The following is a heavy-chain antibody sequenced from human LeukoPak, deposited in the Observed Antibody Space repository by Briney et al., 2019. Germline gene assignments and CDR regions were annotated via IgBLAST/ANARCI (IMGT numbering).Heavy chain of an antibody. CDR3: AKDRGWVVPAARFDY. CDR1: GFTFSSYA. J-gene: IGHJ4*02. Sequence: PGGPLRLSCAASGFTFSSYAMSWFRQAPGKGLEWVSAISGSGGSTYYADSVKGRFTISRDNSKNTLYLQMNSLRAEDTAVYYCAKDRGWVVPAARFDYWGQGTLVTVSS. CDR2: ISGSGGST. D-gene: IGHD2-2*01. V-gene: IGHV3-23*01.